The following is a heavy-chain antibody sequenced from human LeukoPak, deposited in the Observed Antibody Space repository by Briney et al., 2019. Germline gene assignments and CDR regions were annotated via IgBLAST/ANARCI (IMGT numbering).Heavy chain of an antibody. J-gene: IGHJ6*03. D-gene: IGHD2-8*01. Sequence: GGSLRLSCEASGFTFSNYGMNWVRQAPGKGLEWVSYISSSSSTIYYADSVKGRFTISRDNAKNSLYLQMNSLRAEDTAVYYCARDNGYYMDVWGKGTTVTVSS. CDR3: ARDNGYYMDV. CDR2: ISSSSSTI. V-gene: IGHV3-48*01. CDR1: GFTFSNYG.